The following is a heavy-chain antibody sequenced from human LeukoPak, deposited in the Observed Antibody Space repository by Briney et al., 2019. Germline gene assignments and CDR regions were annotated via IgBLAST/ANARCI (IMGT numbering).Heavy chain of an antibody. Sequence: ASVKVSCKASGYTFTSYGISWVRQAPGQGLEWMGWINPNSGGTNYAQKFQGRVTMTRDTSISTAYMELSRLRSDDTAVYYCASGYYPEDKDAFDIWGQGTMVTVSS. CDR3: ASGYYPEDKDAFDI. D-gene: IGHD2-2*03. J-gene: IGHJ3*02. CDR2: INPNSGGT. CDR1: GYTFTSYG. V-gene: IGHV1-2*02.